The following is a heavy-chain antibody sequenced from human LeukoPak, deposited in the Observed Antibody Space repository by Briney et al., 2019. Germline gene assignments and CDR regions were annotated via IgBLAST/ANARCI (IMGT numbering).Heavy chain of an antibody. J-gene: IGHJ4*02. D-gene: IGHD5-12*01. CDR2: ISSSSSTI. V-gene: IGHV3-48*04. Sequence: GGSLRLSCAASGFTFSIYTMNWVRQAPGKGLEWVSYISSSSSTIYYADSVKGRFTISRDNAKNSLYLQMNSLRAEDTAVYYCARSRKVATIDYWGQGTLVTVSS. CDR3: ARSRKVATIDY. CDR1: GFTFSIYT.